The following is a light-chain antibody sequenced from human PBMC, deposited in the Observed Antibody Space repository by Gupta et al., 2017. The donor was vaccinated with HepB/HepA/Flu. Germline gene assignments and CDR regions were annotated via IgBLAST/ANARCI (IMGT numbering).Light chain of an antibody. CDR3: QQTDNKPFT. V-gene: IGKV1-39*01. CDR1: QSIRKY. J-gene: IGKJ2*01. Sequence: DIQMTQSPSSLSASVGDRVTITCRASQSIRKYLNWYQRKPGQAPKSLIYGISNLHSGVPSRFSGRGSGTDFTLNISKLQPEDSATYYCQQTDNKPFTFGQGTKLEIK. CDR2: GIS.